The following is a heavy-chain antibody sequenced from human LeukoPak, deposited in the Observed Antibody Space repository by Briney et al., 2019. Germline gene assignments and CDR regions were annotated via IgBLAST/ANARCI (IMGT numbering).Heavy chain of an antibody. J-gene: IGHJ4*02. CDR1: GYTFTGYY. CDR2: INPNSGGT. CDR3: ARVSDTAMVKEIDY. D-gene: IGHD5-18*01. V-gene: IGHV1-2*02. Sequence: GASVKVSCKASGYTFTGYYMHWVRQAPGQGLEWMGWINPNSGGTNYAQKFQGRVTMTTDTSTSTAYMELRSLRSDDTAVYYCARVSDTAMVKEIDYWGQGTLVTVSS.